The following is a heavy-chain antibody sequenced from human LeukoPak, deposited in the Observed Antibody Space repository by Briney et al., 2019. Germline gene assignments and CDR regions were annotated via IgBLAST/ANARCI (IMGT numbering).Heavy chain of an antibody. Sequence: GGSLRLSCTASGFTFSNYGMHWVRQAPGKGLEWVAVIWYDGSNKYYADSVKGRFTISRDNSKNTLYLQMNSLRAEDTALYYCARGNPDADAFDVWGQGTMVTVSS. CDR2: IWYDGSNK. D-gene: IGHD1-14*01. J-gene: IGHJ3*01. CDR1: GFTFSNYG. V-gene: IGHV3-33*01. CDR3: ARGNPDADAFDV.